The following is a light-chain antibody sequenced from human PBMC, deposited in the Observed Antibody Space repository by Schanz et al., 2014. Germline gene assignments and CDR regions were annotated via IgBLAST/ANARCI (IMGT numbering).Light chain of an antibody. CDR2: GAS. CDR1: QGVATT. Sequence: EIVMTQSPATLPVSPGERVTLFCRASQGVATTVAWYQMKPGRAPRLLIYGASTRAAGTPTRFSGSGSGTEFTLTISSLQSEDFAVYYCQQFNDWPLTFGGGTKLEI. V-gene: IGKV3-15*01. J-gene: IGKJ4*01. CDR3: QQFNDWPLT.